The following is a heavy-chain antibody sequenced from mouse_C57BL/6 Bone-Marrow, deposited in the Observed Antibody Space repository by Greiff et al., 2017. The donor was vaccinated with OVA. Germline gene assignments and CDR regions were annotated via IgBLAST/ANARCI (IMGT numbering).Heavy chain of an antibody. CDR2: ISYDGSN. D-gene: IGHD1-1*01. V-gene: IGHV3-6*01. J-gene: IGHJ1*03. CDR3: ATITTVVATQGYFDV. Sequence: EVKLMESGPGLVKPSQSLSLTCSVPGYSITSGYYWNWIRQFPGNKLEWMGYISYDGSNNYNPSLKNRISITRDTSKNQFFLKLNSVTTEDTATYYCATITTVVATQGYFDVWGTGTTVTVSS. CDR1: GYSITSGYY.